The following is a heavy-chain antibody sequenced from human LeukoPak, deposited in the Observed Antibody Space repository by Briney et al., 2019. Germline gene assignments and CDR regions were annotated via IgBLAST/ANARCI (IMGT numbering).Heavy chain of an antibody. V-gene: IGHV3-30*18. CDR3: ANPGEGYCTNGVCYTTDY. D-gene: IGHD2-8*01. Sequence: QPGGSLRLSCAASGFTFSSYGMHWVRQAPGKGLEWVAVISYDGSNKYYADSVKGRFTISRDNSKNTLYLQMNSLRAEDTAVYYCANPGEGYCTNGVCYTTDYWGQGTLVTVSS. CDR1: GFTFSSYG. CDR2: ISYDGSNK. J-gene: IGHJ4*02.